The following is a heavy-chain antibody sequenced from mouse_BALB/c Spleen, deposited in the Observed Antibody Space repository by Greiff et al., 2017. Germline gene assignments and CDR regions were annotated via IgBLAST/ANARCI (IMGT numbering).Heavy chain of an antibody. CDR2: VDPENGDT. CDR1: GFNIKDYY. J-gene: IGHJ1*01. Sequence: VQLQQSGAELVRSGASVKLSCTASGFNIKDYYMHWVKQRPEQGLEWIGWVDPENGDTEYAPKFQGKATMTADTSSNTAYLQLSSLTSEDTAVYYCNEIVGYFDVWGAGTTVTVSS. V-gene: IGHV14-4*02. CDR3: NEIVGYFDV.